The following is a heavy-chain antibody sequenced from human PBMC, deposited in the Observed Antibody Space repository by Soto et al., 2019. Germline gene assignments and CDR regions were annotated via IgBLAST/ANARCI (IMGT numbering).Heavy chain of an antibody. D-gene: IGHD6-13*01. Sequence: QVQLVQSGAEVKKPGSSVKVSCKASGGTFSSYTISWVRQAPGQGLEWMGRIIPILGIANYAQQFQGRVTITADTSTSTAYMELSSLSSEDTAVDYCARYRAAAGTHCYFDLWGRGTLVTVSS. CDR3: ARYRAAAGTHCYFDL. CDR2: IIPILGIA. CDR1: GGTFSSYT. J-gene: IGHJ2*01. V-gene: IGHV1-69*02.